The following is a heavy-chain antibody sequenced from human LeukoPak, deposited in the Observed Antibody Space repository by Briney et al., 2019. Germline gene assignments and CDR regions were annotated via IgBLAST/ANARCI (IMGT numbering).Heavy chain of an antibody. CDR3: ARHGSTYYYDSSGYWYAFDI. J-gene: IGHJ3*02. Sequence: GESLKISCKGSGNSFTSYWIGWVRQMPGKGLEWMGIIYPGDSDTRYSPSFQGQVTISADKSISTAYLQWSSLKASDTAMYYCARHGSTYYYDSSGYWYAFDIWGQGTMVTVSS. D-gene: IGHD3-22*01. V-gene: IGHV5-51*01. CDR1: GNSFTSYW. CDR2: IYPGDSDT.